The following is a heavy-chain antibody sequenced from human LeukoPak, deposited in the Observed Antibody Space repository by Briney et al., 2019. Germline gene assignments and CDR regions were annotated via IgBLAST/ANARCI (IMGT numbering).Heavy chain of an antibody. Sequence: SETPSLTCTVSGGSISSSSYYWGWIRQPPGKGLEWIGSIYYSGSTYYNPSLKSRVTISVDTSKNQFSLKLSSVTAADTAVYYCARDGRHSVTTSDPYFDYWGQGTLVTVSS. D-gene: IGHD4-17*01. J-gene: IGHJ4*02. CDR3: ARDGRHSVTTSDPYFDY. CDR2: IYYSGST. CDR1: GGSISSSSYY. V-gene: IGHV4-39*07.